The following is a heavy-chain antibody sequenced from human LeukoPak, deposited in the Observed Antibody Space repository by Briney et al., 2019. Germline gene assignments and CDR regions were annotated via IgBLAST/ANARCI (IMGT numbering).Heavy chain of an antibody. V-gene: IGHV3-48*03. CDR3: GRRHRRLFDY. CDR1: GFTFSYYE. Sequence: PGGSLRLSCAASGFTFSYYELNWVRQAPGKGLEWVSTISGSGSAVWYIDSVKGRFTISRDNAQNSLYLQLNSLGAEDTAVYYCGRRHRRLFDYWGQGTLVTVSS. CDR2: ISGSGSAV. J-gene: IGHJ4*02.